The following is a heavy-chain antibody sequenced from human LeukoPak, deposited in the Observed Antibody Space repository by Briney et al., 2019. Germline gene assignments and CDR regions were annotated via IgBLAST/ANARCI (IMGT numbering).Heavy chain of an antibody. V-gene: IGHV3-7*01. CDR3: ARDNTLTWYYDFWSGPGRYYMDV. Sequence: GGSLRLSCAASGFTFSSYWMSWVRQAPGKGLEWVANIKQDGSQKYYVDSVKGRFTSSRDNAKNSLYLQMNSLRAEDTAVYYCARDNTLTWYYDFWSGPGRYYMDVWGKGTTVTVSS. J-gene: IGHJ6*03. D-gene: IGHD3-3*01. CDR2: IKQDGSQK. CDR1: GFTFSSYW.